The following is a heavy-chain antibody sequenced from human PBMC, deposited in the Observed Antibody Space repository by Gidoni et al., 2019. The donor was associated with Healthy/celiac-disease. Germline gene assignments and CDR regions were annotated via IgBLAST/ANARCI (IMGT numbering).Heavy chain of an antibody. CDR3: TRDFYYYYGMDV. Sequence: EVQLVESGGGLVQPGRSLRPSCTASDFTFGDYAMSWVRPAPGKGLEWVGFIRSKAYGGTTEYAASVKGRFTISRDDSKSIAYLQMNSLKTEDTAVYYCTRDFYYYYGMDVWGQGTTVTVSS. CDR2: IRSKAYGGTT. V-gene: IGHV3-49*04. CDR1: DFTFGDYA. J-gene: IGHJ6*02.